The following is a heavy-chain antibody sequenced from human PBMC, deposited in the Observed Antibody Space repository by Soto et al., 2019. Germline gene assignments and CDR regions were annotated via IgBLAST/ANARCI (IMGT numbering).Heavy chain of an antibody. CDR2: IIPIFGTA. V-gene: IGHV1-69*01. J-gene: IGHJ6*02. D-gene: IGHD1-26*01. Sequence: QVQLVQSGAEVKKPGSSVKVSCKASGGTFSSYAISWVRQAPGQGLEWMGGIIPIFGTANYAQKSQGRVTITADEPTGKAYRGLSSLRSEDTAVYYCAGGGYSGSYSPYYYDARAVWGQGTTVTVPS. CDR3: AGGGYSGSYSPYYYDARAV. CDR1: GGTFSSYA.